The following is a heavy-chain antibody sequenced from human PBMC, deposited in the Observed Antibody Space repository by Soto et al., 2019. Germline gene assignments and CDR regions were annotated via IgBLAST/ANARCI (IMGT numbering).Heavy chain of an antibody. J-gene: IGHJ2*01. CDR3: ARTITDYYDSSGYSPYWYFDL. Sequence: QVQLQESGPGLVKPSQTLSLTCTVSGGSISSGDYYWSWIRQPPGKGLEWIGYIYYSGSTYYNPSLKSRVTISVDTSKNQFSLQLSSVTAADTAVYYCARTITDYYDSSGYSPYWYFDLWGRGTLVTVS. CDR2: IYYSGST. D-gene: IGHD3-22*01. CDR1: GGSISSGDYY. V-gene: IGHV4-30-4*01.